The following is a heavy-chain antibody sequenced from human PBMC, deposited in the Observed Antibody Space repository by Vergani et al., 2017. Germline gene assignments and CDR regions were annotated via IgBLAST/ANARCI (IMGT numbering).Heavy chain of an antibody. CDR1: GFTFSSYS. V-gene: IGHV3-21*04. CDR3: ARFTYCGGDCYYYYYYMDV. CDR2: ISSSGSTI. J-gene: IGHJ6*03. D-gene: IGHD2-21*01. Sequence: VQLVESGGGLVKPGGSLRLSCAASGFTFSSYSMNWVGQAPGKGLEWVSYISSSGSTIYYADSVKGRFTISRDNAKNSLYLQMNSLRAEDTAVYYCARFTYCGGDCYYYYYYMDVWGKGTTVTVSS.